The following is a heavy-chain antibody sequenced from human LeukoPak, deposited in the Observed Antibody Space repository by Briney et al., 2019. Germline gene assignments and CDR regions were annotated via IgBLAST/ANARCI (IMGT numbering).Heavy chain of an antibody. CDR2: IIPILGIA. J-gene: IGHJ1*01. V-gene: IGHV1-69*04. D-gene: IGHD6-19*01. Sequence: GASVKVSCKASGGTFSSYAISWVRQAPGQGLEWMGRIIPILGIANYAQKFQGRVTITADKSTSTAYVELSSLRSEDTAVYYCARRRYSSGRAHAEYFQHWGQGTLVTVSS. CDR1: GGTFSSYA. CDR3: ARRRYSSGRAHAEYFQH.